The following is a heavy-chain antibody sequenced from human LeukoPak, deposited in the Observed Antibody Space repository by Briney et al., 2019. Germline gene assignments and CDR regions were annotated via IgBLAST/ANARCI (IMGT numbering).Heavy chain of an antibody. CDR3: VRDLGAIPLIIFFDF. D-gene: IGHD2-2*02. V-gene: IGHV1-18*01. CDR1: GYTFTNFG. CDR2: ISAYNGNT. J-gene: IGHJ4*02. Sequence: VASVKVSCKASGYTFTNFGISWVRQAPGQGLEWMGWISAYNGNTNSAQKLQGRVTMTTDTSTSTAYMELRSLRSDDTAVYYCVRDLGAIPLIIFFDFWGQGTLLTVSS.